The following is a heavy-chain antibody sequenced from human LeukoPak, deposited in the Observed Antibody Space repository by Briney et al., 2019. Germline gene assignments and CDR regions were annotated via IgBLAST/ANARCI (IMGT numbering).Heavy chain of an antibody. V-gene: IGHV3-69-1*02. CDR2: IHETGDS. CDR3: AATGG. J-gene: IGHJ4*02. D-gene: IGHD1-26*01. Sequence: GGSLRLSCVGSGLALRNYHVTWVRQAPGKGLEWVADIHETGDSHYADSVKGRFTISRENAKNSVYLQMNSLRADDTAVYYCAATGGWGQGTLVPVSS. CDR1: GLALRNYH.